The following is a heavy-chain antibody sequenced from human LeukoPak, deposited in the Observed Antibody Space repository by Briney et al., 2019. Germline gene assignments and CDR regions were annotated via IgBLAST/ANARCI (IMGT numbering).Heavy chain of an antibody. CDR1: GYTFTDYY. CDR3: ARTLNDYGDYKGAFDI. CDR2: TNPNSGGP. D-gene: IGHD4-17*01. Sequence: GASVKVSCKASGYTFTDYYIHWVRQAPGQGLEWIGWTNPNSGGPNYAQKFQGRVTMTRDTSISTAYMELSRLRSDDTALYYGARTLNDYGDYKGAFDIWRQGTMVTVSS. V-gene: IGHV1-2*02. J-gene: IGHJ3*02.